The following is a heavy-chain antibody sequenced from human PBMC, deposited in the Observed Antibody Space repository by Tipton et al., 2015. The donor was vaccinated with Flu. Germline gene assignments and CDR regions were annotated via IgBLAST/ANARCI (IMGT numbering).Heavy chain of an antibody. D-gene: IGHD5-18*01. CDR3: ARGSYGDLIDY. CDR1: GYTFTHYH. J-gene: IGHJ4*02. CDR2: ITPSGGST. Sequence: QMQLVQSGAEVKKPGASVKVSCKSSGYTFTHYHMHWVRQAPGQGLEWMGIITPSGGSTFYAPKFQGRVTMTRDTSTSTDYMELSSLRSEDTAVYYCARGSYGDLIDYWGQGTLVTVSS. V-gene: IGHV1-46*01.